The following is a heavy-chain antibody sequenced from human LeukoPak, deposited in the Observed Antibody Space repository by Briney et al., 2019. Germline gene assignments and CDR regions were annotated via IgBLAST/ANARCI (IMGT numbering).Heavy chain of an antibody. J-gene: IGHJ4*02. CDR1: GFTFSNAW. Sequence: GGSLRLSCAASGFTFSNAWMSWVRQAPGKGLEWVGCIKSKTDGGTTDYAAPVKGRFTISRDDSKNTLYLQMNSLKTEDTAVYYCTTDHGKVYYDSSGEIDYWGQGTLVTVSS. D-gene: IGHD3-22*01. CDR2: IKSKTDGGTT. V-gene: IGHV3-15*01. CDR3: TTDHGKVYYDSSGEIDY.